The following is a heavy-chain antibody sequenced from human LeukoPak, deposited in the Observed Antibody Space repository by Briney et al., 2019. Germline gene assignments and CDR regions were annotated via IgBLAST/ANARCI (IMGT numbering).Heavy chain of an antibody. CDR2: ISVRKGNT. J-gene: IGHJ4*02. CDR3: ARGNDHGDCWIDY. V-gene: IGHV1-18*01. Sequence: ASVKVSCQISGYTFTNYAISWMRQAPGQGLEWMGWISVRKGNTNYTQKLQDRVTMTPDTSTSTAYMELRSLTSDDTAVYYCARGNDHGDCWIDYWGQGTLVTVSS. D-gene: IGHD4-17*01. CDR1: GYTFTNYA.